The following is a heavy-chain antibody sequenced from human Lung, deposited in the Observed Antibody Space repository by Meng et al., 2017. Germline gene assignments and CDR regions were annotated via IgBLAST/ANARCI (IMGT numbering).Heavy chain of an antibody. V-gene: IGHV4-34*01. CDR3: ARGPTTMAHDFDY. CDR1: GGYFSDYY. CDR2: INHSGST. Sequence: LQQWGAVLLKPSETLSLTFVVSGGYFSDYYWSWIRQPPGKGLEWIGEINHSGSTNYNPSLESRATISVDTSQNNLSLKLSSVTAADSAVYYCARGPTTMAHDFDYWGQGTLVTISS. D-gene: IGHD4-11*01. J-gene: IGHJ4*02.